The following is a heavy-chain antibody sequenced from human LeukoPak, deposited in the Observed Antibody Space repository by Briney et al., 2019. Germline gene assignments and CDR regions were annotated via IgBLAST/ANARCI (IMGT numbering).Heavy chain of an antibody. J-gene: IGHJ4*02. CDR3: AKDRRGYCRGECDY. Sequence: PRGSLRLSCAASGFTFDDFAMHWVRQAPGKGLEWVSSISWNSGSINYADSVKGRFTISRDSAKNSLYLQMNSLRAEDTALYYCAKDRRGYCRGECDYWGQGTLVTVSS. CDR1: GFTFDDFA. V-gene: IGHV3-9*01. CDR2: ISWNSGSI. D-gene: IGHD2-15*01.